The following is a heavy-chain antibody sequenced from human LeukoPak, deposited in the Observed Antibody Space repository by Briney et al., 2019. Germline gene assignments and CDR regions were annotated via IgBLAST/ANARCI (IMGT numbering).Heavy chain of an antibody. CDR1: GFTVSSNS. CDR3: ARDSEGVTGTTSWFDP. V-gene: IGHV3-53*01. D-gene: IGHD1-7*01. Sequence: GGSLRLSCAASGFTVSSNSMSWVRQAPGKGLEWVSFIYSDNTHYSDSVKGRFTISRDNSKNTLYLQMNSLRAEDTAVYYCARDSEGVTGTTSWFDPWGQGTLVTVSS. CDR2: IYSDNT. J-gene: IGHJ5*02.